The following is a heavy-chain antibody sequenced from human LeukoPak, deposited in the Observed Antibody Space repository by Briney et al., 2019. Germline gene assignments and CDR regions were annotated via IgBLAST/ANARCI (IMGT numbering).Heavy chain of an antibody. CDR2: MNQDGSAK. CDR1: GFTFSDSW. J-gene: IGHJ6*02. Sequence: GGSLRLSCAASGFTFSDSWMSWVRQAPGKGLEGVANMNQDGSAKGYVDSVKGRFTISRDNARNSLYLQMSSLRPEDTAVYYCATYTHWVAGDVWGQGTTVTVSS. CDR3: ATYTHWVAGDV. V-gene: IGHV3-7*01. D-gene: IGHD3-16*01.